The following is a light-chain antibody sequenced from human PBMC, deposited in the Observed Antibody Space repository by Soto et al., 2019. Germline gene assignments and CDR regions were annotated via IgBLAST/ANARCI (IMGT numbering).Light chain of an antibody. CDR3: SSYAGNNNGV. V-gene: IGLV2-8*01. J-gene: IGLJ3*02. CDR2: EVS. Sequence: QSALTQPPSASGSPGQSVTISCTGTSSDVGGYNYVSWYQQQPGEAPKLMIYEVSKRPSGVPDRFSGSKSGNTASLTVSGLQPDDESDYYCSSYAGNNNGVFGGGTKLTVL. CDR1: SSDVGGYNY.